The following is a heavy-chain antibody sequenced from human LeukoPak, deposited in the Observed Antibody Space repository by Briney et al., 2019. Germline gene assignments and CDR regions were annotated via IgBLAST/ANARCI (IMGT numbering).Heavy chain of an antibody. CDR2: IYYTGST. CDR3: ARRLKVTEHFDY. V-gene: IGHV4-39*01. CDR1: GGSISSTSYY. Sequence: SETLSLTCTVSGGSISSTSYYWGWIRQPPGKGLEWIGSIYYTGSTYYNPSLNTRVTMSVDTSMNQFSLKLSSVTAADTAVYYCARRLKVTEHFDYWGQGTLVTVSS. D-gene: IGHD2-21*02. J-gene: IGHJ4*02.